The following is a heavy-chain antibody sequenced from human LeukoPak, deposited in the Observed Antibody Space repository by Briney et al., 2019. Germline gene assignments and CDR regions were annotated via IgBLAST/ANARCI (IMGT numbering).Heavy chain of an antibody. D-gene: IGHD2-15*01. J-gene: IGHJ4*02. CDR1: GYSFTNYG. CDR3: ARNCSGGSCYWWYFDY. Sequence: GASVKVSCKASGYSFTNYGISWVRQAPGQGHEWMGWISAYNGNTNYAQKLQGRVTMTTDTSTSTAYMELRSLRSDDTAVYYCARNCSGGSCYWWYFDYWGQGTLVTVSS. CDR2: ISAYNGNT. V-gene: IGHV1-18*01.